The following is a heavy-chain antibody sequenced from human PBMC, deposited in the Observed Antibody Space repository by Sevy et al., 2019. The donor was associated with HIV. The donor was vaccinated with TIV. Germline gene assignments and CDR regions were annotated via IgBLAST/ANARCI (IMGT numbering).Heavy chain of an antibody. CDR2: INAGNGNT. V-gene: IGHV1-3*01. CDR3: AKPKGGYYDFWSGHKNLYGMDV. CDR1: GYTFTSYA. J-gene: IGHJ6*02. Sequence: ASVKVSCKTSGYTFTSYAMHWVRQAPGQRLEWMGWINAGNGNTKYSQKFQGRVTITRDTSASTAYKELSSLRSEDTAVYYCAKPKGGYYDFWSGHKNLYGMDVWGQGTTVTVSS. D-gene: IGHD3-3*01.